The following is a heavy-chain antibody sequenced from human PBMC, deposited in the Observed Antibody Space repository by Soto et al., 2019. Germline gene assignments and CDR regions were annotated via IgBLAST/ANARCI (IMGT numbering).Heavy chain of an antibody. Sequence: VQLLESGGGLVQPGGSLRLSCAASGFTFSTYAMAWVRQAPGKGLEWVSALSGNSGTTYSADSVKGRFTISRDNSRNTLYLQMSSLRADDTALYYCAKGSKFTIISPSDYWGQGTLVTVSS. V-gene: IGHV3-23*01. CDR2: LSGNSGTT. J-gene: IGHJ4*02. CDR3: AKGSKFTIISPSDY. CDR1: GFTFSTYA. D-gene: IGHD1-1*01.